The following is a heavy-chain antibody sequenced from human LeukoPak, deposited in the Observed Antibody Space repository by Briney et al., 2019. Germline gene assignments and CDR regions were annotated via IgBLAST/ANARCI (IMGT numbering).Heavy chain of an antibody. J-gene: IGHJ4*02. CDR2: IYPGDSDT. Sequence: GESLKISCKGSGYTFASYWIGWVRQMPGKGLEWMGIIYPGDSDTRYIPSFQGQVTMSADKSINTAYLQWSSLKASDSGVYYCARGYRDLDYWGQGTLVTVSS. V-gene: IGHV5-51*01. CDR3: ARGYRDLDY. CDR1: GYTFASYW. D-gene: IGHD6-13*01.